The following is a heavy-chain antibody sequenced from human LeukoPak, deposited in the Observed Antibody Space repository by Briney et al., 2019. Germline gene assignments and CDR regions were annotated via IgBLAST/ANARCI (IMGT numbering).Heavy chain of an antibody. CDR3: AREPSGYDSSGYYGTGFDY. CDR2: IYYSGST. CDR1: GGSISIYY. V-gene: IGHV4-59*01. J-gene: IGHJ4*02. Sequence: SETLSLTCTVYGGSISIYYWSWIRQPQGKGLEWIGYIYYSGSTNYNPSLKSRVTISVDTSKNQFSLKLSSVTAADTAVYYCAREPSGYDSSGYYGTGFDYWGQGTLVTVSS. D-gene: IGHD3-22*01.